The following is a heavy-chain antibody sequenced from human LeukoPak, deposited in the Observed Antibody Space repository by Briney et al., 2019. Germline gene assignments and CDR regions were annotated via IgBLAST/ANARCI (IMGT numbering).Heavy chain of an antibody. Sequence: ASVNVSCKVSGYTLTELSMHWVRQAPGKGLEWMVGFDPEDGETIYAQKFQGRVTMTEDTSTDTANMELSSLRSEDTAVYYCATGYCSSTSCATAWFDPWGQGTLVTVSS. D-gene: IGHD2-2*01. V-gene: IGHV1-24*01. J-gene: IGHJ5*02. CDR3: ATGYCSSTSCATAWFDP. CDR2: FDPEDGET. CDR1: GYTLTELS.